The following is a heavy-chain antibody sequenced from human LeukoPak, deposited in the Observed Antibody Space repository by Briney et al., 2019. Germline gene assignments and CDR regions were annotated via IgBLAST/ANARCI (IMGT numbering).Heavy chain of an antibody. CDR2: IGTLGDT. V-gene: IGHV3-13*01. CDR1: GLTFSTYD. D-gene: IGHD3-22*01. J-gene: IGHJ4*02. Sequence: GSLRLSSAATGLTFSTYDMDSVHQATGKCLEWVSAIGTLGDTDYPDSVKGRFTISRENAKNSVYLQMNNLRAGDTAVYYCARGRNSNYYDSSGYYPYWGQGTLVTVSS. CDR3: ARGRNSNYYDSSGYYPY.